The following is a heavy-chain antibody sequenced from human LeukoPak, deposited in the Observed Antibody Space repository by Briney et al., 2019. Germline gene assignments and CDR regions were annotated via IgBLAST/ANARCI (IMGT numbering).Heavy chain of an antibody. V-gene: IGHV5-51*01. CDR2: IYPGDSDT. CDR1: GYSFTSYW. CDR3: ARQRDITMVDV. Sequence: GESLQISCQGSGYSFTSYWIGWVRQLPGKGLEWMGIIYPGDSDTRYSPSFQGQVTISADKSISTAYLQWSSLKASDTAMYYCARQRDITMVDVWGKGTTVTVSS. J-gene: IGHJ6*04. D-gene: IGHD3-10*01.